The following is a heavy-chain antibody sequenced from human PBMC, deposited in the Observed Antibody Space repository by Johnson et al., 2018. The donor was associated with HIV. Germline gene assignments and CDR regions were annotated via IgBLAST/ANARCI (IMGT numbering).Heavy chain of an antibody. Sequence: QVQLVESGGGLVQPGGSLRLSCAASGFTFSSYGMHWVRQAPGKGLEWVAFIRYDGSNKYYVDSVKGRFTVSRDNARNLLYLQMNSLRAEDTAVYYCASKRSAFDIWGQGTMVTVAS. CDR2: IRYDGSNK. V-gene: IGHV3-30*02. J-gene: IGHJ3*02. CDR1: GFTFSSYG. D-gene: IGHD5-24*01. CDR3: ASKRSAFDI.